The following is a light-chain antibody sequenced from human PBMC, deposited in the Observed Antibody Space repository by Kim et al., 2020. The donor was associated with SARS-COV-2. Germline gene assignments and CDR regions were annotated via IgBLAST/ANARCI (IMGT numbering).Light chain of an antibody. Sequence: GLRVTSSGSGNNSNIVNKYGSWHQQLPATAPILYINDNNNRPSAIPDPCSGSKSATSATLGMTGLQTGDEDDYYCGTWDSSLSARVFGGGTKLTVL. V-gene: IGLV1-51*01. CDR1: NSNIVNKY. J-gene: IGLJ3*02. CDR2: DNN. CDR3: GTWDSSLSARV.